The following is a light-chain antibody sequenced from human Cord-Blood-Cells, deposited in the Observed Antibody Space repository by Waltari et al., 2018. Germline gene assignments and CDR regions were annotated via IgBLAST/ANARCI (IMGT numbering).Light chain of an antibody. V-gene: IGKV4-1*01. Sequence: DIVMTQSPDSLAVSLGERATINCKSSQSVLYSSNNKNYLAWYQQKPGQPPKLLNYLASNRGSRVPERFRGSGFGTDFIFNLRSLEAEDVAVYYCQQYYSTPYTLGQGTKLEIK. CDR1: QSVLYSSNNKNY. J-gene: IGKJ2*01. CDR3: QQYYSTPYT. CDR2: LAS.